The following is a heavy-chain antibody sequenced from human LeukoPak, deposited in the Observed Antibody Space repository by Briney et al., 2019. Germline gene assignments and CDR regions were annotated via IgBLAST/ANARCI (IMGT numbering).Heavy chain of an antibody. CDR2: ISDGGWT. Sequence: PGGSLRLSCSASGFTFSSYAMHWVRQAPGKGLEWVSSISDGGWTAYTDSVKGRFFISRETATNTLYLQMNSLRVEDTAVYYCAKECDYGNTSHMPCYWGQGTLVTVSS. CDR1: GFTFSSYA. J-gene: IGHJ4*02. D-gene: IGHD4-17*01. CDR3: AKECDYGNTSHMPCY. V-gene: IGHV3-23*01.